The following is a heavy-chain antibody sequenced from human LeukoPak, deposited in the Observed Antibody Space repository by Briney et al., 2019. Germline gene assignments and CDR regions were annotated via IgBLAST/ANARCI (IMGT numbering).Heavy chain of an antibody. CDR1: GGSFSGYY. CDR2: INHSGST. D-gene: IGHD3-10*01. Sequence: SETLSLTCAVYGGSFSGYYWSWIRQPPGKGLEWIGEINHSGSTNYNPSLKSRVTISVDTSKNQFSLKLSSVTAADTAVYYCARGMWFGKLFRRGRYFDYWGQGTLVTVSS. CDR3: ARGMWFGKLFRRGRYFDY. V-gene: IGHV4-34*01. J-gene: IGHJ4*02.